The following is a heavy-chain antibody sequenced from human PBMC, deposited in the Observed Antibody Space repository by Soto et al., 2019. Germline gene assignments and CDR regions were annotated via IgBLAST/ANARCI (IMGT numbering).Heavy chain of an antibody. J-gene: IGHJ4*02. Sequence: EVQLLESGGGLVQPGGSLILSCAASGFTFSSYAMSWVRQAPGKGLEWVSAISGSGGSTYYADSVKGRFTISRDNSKNTLYLQMNSLRAEDTAVYYCAKDRNGTTAPDYWGQGTLVTVSS. CDR3: AKDRNGTTAPDY. CDR2: ISGSGGST. V-gene: IGHV3-23*01. CDR1: GFTFSSYA. D-gene: IGHD1-1*01.